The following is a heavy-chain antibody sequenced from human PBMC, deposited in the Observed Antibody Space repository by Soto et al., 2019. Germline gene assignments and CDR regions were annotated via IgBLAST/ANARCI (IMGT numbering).Heavy chain of an antibody. CDR2: ISVYKGNT. CDR1: GYTFTSYG. CDR3: ARTTVAMCSDY. Sequence: ASVNVSCMASGYTFTSYGISWVRQAPGQGLEWMGWISVYKGNTNYAQKLQGRVTMTTDTSTSTVYMELRSLRSDDTAVYYCARTTVAMCSDYGGQGTPATVYS. V-gene: IGHV1-18*01. D-gene: IGHD4-17*01. J-gene: IGHJ4*02.